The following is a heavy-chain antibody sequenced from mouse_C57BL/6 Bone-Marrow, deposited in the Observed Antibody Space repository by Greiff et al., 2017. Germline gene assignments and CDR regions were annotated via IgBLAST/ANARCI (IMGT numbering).Heavy chain of an antibody. CDR3: ARRDDGSSPHWYFDV. CDR2: ISSGSSTI. CDR1: GFTFSDYG. J-gene: IGHJ1*03. V-gene: IGHV5-17*01. Sequence: DVQLVESGGGLVKPGGSLKLSCAASGFTFSDYGMHWVRQAPEKGLEWVAYISSGSSTIYYADTVKGRFTISRDNAKNTLFLQMTSLRSEDTAMYYCARRDDGSSPHWYFDVWGTGTTVTVSS. D-gene: IGHD1-1*01.